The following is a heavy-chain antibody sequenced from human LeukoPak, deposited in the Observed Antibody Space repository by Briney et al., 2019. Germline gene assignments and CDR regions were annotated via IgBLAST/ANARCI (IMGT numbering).Heavy chain of an antibody. J-gene: IGHJ4*02. CDR1: GFTFASYA. V-gene: IGHV3-23*01. Sequence: GGSLRLSCAASGFTFASYAMTWFRQAPGKGLEWVSSISASGIATYYADSVKGRFIISRDNSNNTLFLQMSGLRADETAIYYCAKVLGLQKFPNLGYFDFWGQGTLVTVSS. D-gene: IGHD5-24*01. CDR3: AKVLGLQKFPNLGYFDF. CDR2: ISASGIAT.